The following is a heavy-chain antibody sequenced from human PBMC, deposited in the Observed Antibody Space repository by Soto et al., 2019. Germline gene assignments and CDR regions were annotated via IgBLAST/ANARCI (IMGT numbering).Heavy chain of an antibody. V-gene: IGHV3-30-3*01. D-gene: IGHD5-18*01. CDR2: ISYDGSNK. CDR1: GFTFSSYA. J-gene: IGHJ4*02. Sequence: GGSLRLSCTASGFTFSSYAMHWVRQAPGKGPEWVAVISYDGSNKYYADSVKGRFTISRDNSKNTLYLQMNSLRAEDTAVYYCARDLHSYGPDLAAYWGQGTLVTVSS. CDR3: ARDLHSYGPDLAAY.